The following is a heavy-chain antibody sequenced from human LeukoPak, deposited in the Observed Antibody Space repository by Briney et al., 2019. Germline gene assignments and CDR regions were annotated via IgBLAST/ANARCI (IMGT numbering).Heavy chain of an antibody. CDR3: AKSNGYGFIDI. D-gene: IGHD3-10*01. CDR1: GGSISSYY. J-gene: IGHJ3*02. CDR2: IFYSGST. Sequence: SETLSLTCTVSGGSISSYYWGWIRQPPGKGLEWIGNIFYSGSTYYGPSLKSRLTISLDTSRNHFSLKLTSVTAAATAVYYCAKSNGYGFIDIWGQGTMVTVSS. V-gene: IGHV4-59*12.